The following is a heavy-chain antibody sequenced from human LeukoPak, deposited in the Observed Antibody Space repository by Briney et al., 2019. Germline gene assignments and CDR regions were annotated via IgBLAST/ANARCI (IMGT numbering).Heavy chain of an antibody. V-gene: IGHV3-9*03. Sequence: GRSLRLSCAASGFTFDDYDMHWVRQAPGKGLEWVSGISWNSGSIGYADPVKGRFTISRDNAKNSLYLQMNSLRAEDMALYYCARGGGWSGSNWFDPWGQGTLVTVSS. CDR3: ARGGGWSGSNWFDP. CDR2: ISWNSGSI. J-gene: IGHJ5*02. CDR1: GFTFDDYD. D-gene: IGHD3-3*01.